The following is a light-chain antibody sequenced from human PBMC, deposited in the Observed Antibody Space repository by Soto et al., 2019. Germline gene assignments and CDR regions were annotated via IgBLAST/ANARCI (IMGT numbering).Light chain of an antibody. V-gene: IGKV1-13*02. Sequence: AIQLTQSPSSLSASVGDRVTITCRASQDIRGALAWYQQKPGKPPKLLIFDVSSLQSGVPSRFSGSGSGTDFTLTISSLQPEDFATYYCQQFKTYPITFGQGTRLEIK. J-gene: IGKJ5*01. CDR3: QQFKTYPIT. CDR2: DVS. CDR1: QDIRGA.